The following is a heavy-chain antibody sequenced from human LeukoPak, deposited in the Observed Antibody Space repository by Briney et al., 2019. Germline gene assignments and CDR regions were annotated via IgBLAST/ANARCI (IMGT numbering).Heavy chain of an antibody. J-gene: IGHJ5*02. Sequence: SETLSLTCTVSGGSISSSSYYWGWIRQPPGKGLEWIGSIYYSGSTYYNRSLKSRVTISVERSKNKYSVKLSSVTAADTAVYYCARTSWSGYYSNNWFDPWGQGTLVTVSS. CDR3: ARTSWSGYYSNNWFDP. CDR2: IYYSGST. CDR1: GGSISSSSYY. V-gene: IGHV4-39*01. D-gene: IGHD3-3*01.